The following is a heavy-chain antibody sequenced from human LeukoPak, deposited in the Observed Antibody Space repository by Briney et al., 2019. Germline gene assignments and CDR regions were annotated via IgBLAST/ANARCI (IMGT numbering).Heavy chain of an antibody. CDR3: ARVGFCSSTSCYSGAYYFDY. CDR2: TYWDADK. D-gene: IGHD2-2*02. J-gene: IGHJ4*02. V-gene: IGHV2-5*02. CDR1: GFSLNTNGVG. Sequence: SGPTLANPTPTLTLTCTFSGFSLNTNGVGVGWIRQPPGKALEWLALTYWDADKRYSPSLKNRLTVTKDTSKNQVVLTMTNMDLVDTATYYCARVGFCSSTSCYSGAYYFDYWGQGTLVTVSS.